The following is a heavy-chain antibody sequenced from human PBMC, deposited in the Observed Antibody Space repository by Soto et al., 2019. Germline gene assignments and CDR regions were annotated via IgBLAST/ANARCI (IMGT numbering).Heavy chain of an antibody. CDR2: ISYDGSNK. D-gene: IGHD2-15*01. V-gene: IGHV3-30*18. CDR1: GFTFSSYV. J-gene: IGHJ4*02. CDR3: AKDEGWT. Sequence: QVQLVESGGGVVQPGRSLRLSCAASGFTFSSYVMHWVRQAPGKGLEWVAVISYDGSNKYYADSVKGRFTISRDNSKNKLYLQMNSLRAEDTAVYYCAKDEGWTWGKVTLVPVAS.